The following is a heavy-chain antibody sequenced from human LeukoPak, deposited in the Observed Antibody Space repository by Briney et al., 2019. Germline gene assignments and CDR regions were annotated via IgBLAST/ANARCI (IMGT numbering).Heavy chain of an antibody. CDR2: I. D-gene: IGHD6-13*01. Sequence: PGGSLRLSCAASGFSFSIYSLTWVRQAPGKGLEWVSAIKGRFTISRDNAENSLYLQMNSLRAEDTAVYYCARDKVASSWYSDAFDIWGQGTMVTVSS. V-gene: IGHV3-21*01. CDR1: GFSFSIYS. J-gene: IGHJ3*02. CDR3: ARDKVASSWYSDAFDI.